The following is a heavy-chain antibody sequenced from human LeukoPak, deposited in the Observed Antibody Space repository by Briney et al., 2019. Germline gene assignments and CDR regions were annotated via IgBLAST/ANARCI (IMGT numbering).Heavy chain of an antibody. CDR1: GYTFTSYG. J-gene: IGHJ4*02. CDR3: ARASRWLRLIDLFDY. V-gene: IGHV1-2*02. D-gene: IGHD5-12*01. Sequence: ASVKVSCKASGYTFTSYGISWLRQAPGQGLEWMGWINPNSGGTNYAQKFQGRVTMTRDTSISTAYMELSRLTSDDTAVYYCARASRWLRLIDLFDYWGQGTLVTVSS. CDR2: INPNSGGT.